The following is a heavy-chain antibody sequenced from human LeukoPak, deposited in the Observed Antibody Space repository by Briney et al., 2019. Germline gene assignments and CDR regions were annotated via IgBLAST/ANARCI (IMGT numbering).Heavy chain of an antibody. J-gene: IGHJ4*02. Sequence: GGSLRLSCAASGFTFSSYAMSWVRQAPGKGLEWGSAISGSGGSTYYADSVKGRFTISRDNSKNTLYLQMNSLRAEDTAVYYCAKRSEYCSSTSCYEAEAYWGQGTLVTVSS. CDR2: ISGSGGST. V-gene: IGHV3-23*01. CDR3: AKRSEYCSSTSCYEAEAY. CDR1: GFTFSSYA. D-gene: IGHD2-2*01.